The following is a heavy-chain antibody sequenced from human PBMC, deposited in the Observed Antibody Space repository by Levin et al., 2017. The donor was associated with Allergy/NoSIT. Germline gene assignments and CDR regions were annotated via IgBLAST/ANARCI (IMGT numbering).Heavy chain of an antibody. CDR2: INHSGST. CDR3: ARGAPCSSTSCYPLGWFDP. D-gene: IGHD2-2*01. Sequence: SQTLSLTCAVYGGSFSGYYWSWIRQPPGKGLEWIGEINHSGSTNYNPSLKSRVTISVDTSKNQFSLKLSSVTAADTAVYYCARGAPCSSTSCYPLGWFDPWGQGTLVTVSS. CDR1: GGSFSGYY. V-gene: IGHV4-34*01. J-gene: IGHJ5*02.